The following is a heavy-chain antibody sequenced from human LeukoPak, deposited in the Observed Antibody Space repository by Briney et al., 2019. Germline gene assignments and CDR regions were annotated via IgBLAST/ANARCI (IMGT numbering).Heavy chain of an antibody. CDR1: GFTFSSYA. J-gene: IGHJ5*02. Sequence: GRSLRLSCAASGFTFSSYAMHWVRQAPGKGLEWGAVISYDGSNKYYADSVKGRFTISRDNSKNTLYLQMNSLRAEDTAVYYCARDREQQLARWWFDPWGQGTLVTVSS. V-gene: IGHV3-30*01. CDR2: ISYDGSNK. D-gene: IGHD6-13*01. CDR3: ARDREQQLARWWFDP.